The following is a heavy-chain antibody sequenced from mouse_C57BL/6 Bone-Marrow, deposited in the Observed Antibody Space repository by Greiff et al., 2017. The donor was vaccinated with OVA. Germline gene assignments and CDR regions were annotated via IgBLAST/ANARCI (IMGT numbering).Heavy chain of an antibody. CDR1: GYTFTSYW. J-gene: IGHJ3*01. Sequence: QVQLQQPGAELVKPGASVKMSCKASGYTFTSYWITWVKQRPGQGLEWIGDIYPGSSSTNYNEKFKSKATLTVDTSSSTAYMQLSSLTSEDSAVYYCARRGTTVVPFAYWGQGTLVTVSA. CDR2: IYPGSSST. CDR3: ARRGTTVVPFAY. V-gene: IGHV1-55*01. D-gene: IGHD1-1*01.